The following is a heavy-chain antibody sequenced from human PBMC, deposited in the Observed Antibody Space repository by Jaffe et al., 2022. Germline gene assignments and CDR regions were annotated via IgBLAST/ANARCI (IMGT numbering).Heavy chain of an antibody. V-gene: IGHV3-53*04. CDR3: HLDNMVTASHNTFDI. Sequence: QLVESGGGLVQPGGSLRLSCAASGFTVNSNYMSWVRQAPGKGLEWVSVIFTGGKTYYADSVKGRFTVSRHNSNNTLFLQMNSLTPEDSAVYYCHLDNMVTASHNTFDIWGQGTIVTVSS. D-gene: IGHD2-21*02. CDR2: IFTGGKT. CDR1: GFTVNSNY. J-gene: IGHJ3*02.